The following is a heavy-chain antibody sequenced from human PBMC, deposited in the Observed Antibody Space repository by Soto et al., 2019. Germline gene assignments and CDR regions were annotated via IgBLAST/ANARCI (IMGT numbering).Heavy chain of an antibody. CDR1: GYTFTSYY. D-gene: IGHD3-22*01. CDR3: ARGDYYDSSGYNDWYFDL. V-gene: IGHV1-46*01. Sequence: ASVKVSCKASGYTFTSYYMHWVRQAPGQGLEWMGIINPSGGSTSYAQRFQGRVTMTRDTSTSTVYMELSSLRSEDTAVYYCARGDYYDSSGYNDWYFDLWGRGTLVTVSS. J-gene: IGHJ2*01. CDR2: INPSGGST.